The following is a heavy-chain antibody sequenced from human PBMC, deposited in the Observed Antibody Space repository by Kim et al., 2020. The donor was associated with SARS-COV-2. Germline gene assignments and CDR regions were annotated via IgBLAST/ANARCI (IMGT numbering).Heavy chain of an antibody. CDR1: GFTFDSSA. Sequence: SVKVSCKASGFTFDSSAMQWVRQARGQRLEWIGWIAVGIGNTNYAQNFQERVTITRDMSTSTVYMELSSLRSEDTAVYYCAADLWDSSGYSRYGFDPWGQGTLVTVSS. CDR3: AADLWDSSGYSRYGFDP. J-gene: IGHJ5*02. D-gene: IGHD3-22*01. CDR2: IAVGIGNT. V-gene: IGHV1-58*02.